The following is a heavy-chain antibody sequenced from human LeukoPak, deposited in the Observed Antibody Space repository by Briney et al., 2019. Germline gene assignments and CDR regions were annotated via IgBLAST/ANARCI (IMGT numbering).Heavy chain of an antibody. CDR2: IYYRGNT. V-gene: IGHV4-39*01. CDR1: GDSISSYNYF. CDR3: ARASSGYYWDFDY. D-gene: IGHD3-22*01. J-gene: IGHJ4*02. Sequence: SETLSLTCTVSGDSISSYNYFWGWIRQPPGKGLEWVGSIYYRGNTYYNPSLKSRVTLSADTSKNQFSLKVTSVTAANTAVYYCARASSGYYWDFDYWGQGALVTVSS.